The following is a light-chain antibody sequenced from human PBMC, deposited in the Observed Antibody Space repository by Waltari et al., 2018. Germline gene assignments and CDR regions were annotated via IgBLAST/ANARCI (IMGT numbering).Light chain of an antibody. CDR3: QAYDTSLTTVL. CDR1: SSNIGQYF. V-gene: IGLV1-40*01. J-gene: IGLJ2*01. CDR2: ENN. Sequence: QSVLTQPPSVSGAPGQRVTISCTGSSSNIGQYFVQWYQQLPGAAPKLLIYENNKRPSWISVRFSGSHSGTSASLTITGLQSEDEADYYCQAYDTSLTTVLFGGGTRLTVL.